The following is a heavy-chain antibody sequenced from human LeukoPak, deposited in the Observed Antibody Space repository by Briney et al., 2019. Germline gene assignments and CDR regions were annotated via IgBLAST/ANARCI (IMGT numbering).Heavy chain of an antibody. CDR3: SASRPHYGDYYGLDV. Sequence: GRSLRLSCAASGFTFSTYGMSWVRQAAGKGLEWVAVISYDGSHKYSADSVKGRFTISRDNSKNTLYLQMNSLRTEDTAVYFCSASRPHYGDYYGLDVWGHGTTVTVSS. D-gene: IGHD4/OR15-4a*01. CDR2: ISYDGSHK. V-gene: IGHV3-30*03. J-gene: IGHJ6*02. CDR1: GFTFSTYG.